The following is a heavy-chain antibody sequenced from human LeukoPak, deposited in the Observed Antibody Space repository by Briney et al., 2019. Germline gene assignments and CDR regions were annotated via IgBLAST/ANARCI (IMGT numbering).Heavy chain of an antibody. CDR2: ISTSSSYI. D-gene: IGHD6-13*01. Sequence: GGSLRLSCAASGFTFSGYIMNWVRQAPGKGLEWVSSISTSSSYIYYADSVKGRFTISRDNAKNSLFLQMNSLRAEDTAVYSYARGIAAAGYGMDVWGQGTTVTVSS. CDR3: ARGIAAAGYGMDV. CDR1: GFTFSGYI. J-gene: IGHJ6*02. V-gene: IGHV3-21*01.